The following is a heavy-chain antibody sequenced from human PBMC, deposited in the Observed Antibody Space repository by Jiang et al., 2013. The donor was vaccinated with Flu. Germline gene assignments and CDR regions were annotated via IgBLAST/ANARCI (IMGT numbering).Heavy chain of an antibody. D-gene: IGHD6-13*01. J-gene: IGHJ3*02. V-gene: IGHV2-5*08. Sequence: KPTQTLTLTCTFSGFSLSTSGMCVTWIRQPPGKALEWLARIDWDDDKRYSPSLKSRLTITKDTSKNQVVLTMTNMDPVDTATYYCAHRWRYSSSWYRDDAFDIWGQGTMVTVSS. CDR2: IDWDDDK. CDR1: GFSLSTSGMC. CDR3: AHRWRYSSSWYRDDAFDI.